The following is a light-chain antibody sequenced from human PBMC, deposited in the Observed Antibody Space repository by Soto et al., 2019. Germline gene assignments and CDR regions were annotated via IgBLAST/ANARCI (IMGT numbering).Light chain of an antibody. Sequence: DIQMTQSPSSLSASVGDRVTITCRASQGIRNLLVWYQQKPEKAPKSLIYGTSNLESGVPSRFSGSGSGTDYTPTISILQPEDFATDYCQQYYSYPFTFGQGTRLEIK. CDR3: QQYYSYPFT. J-gene: IGKJ5*01. CDR2: GTS. CDR1: QGIRNL. V-gene: IGKV1D-16*01.